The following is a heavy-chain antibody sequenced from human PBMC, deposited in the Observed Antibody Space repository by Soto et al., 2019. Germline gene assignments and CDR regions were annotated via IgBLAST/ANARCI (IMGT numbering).Heavy chain of an antibody. CDR2: ISAYNGNT. D-gene: IGHD3-3*01. V-gene: IGHV1-18*01. CDR3: ARGKAITIFGVVTDDAFDI. Sequence: ASVKVSCKASGYTFTSYGISWVRQAPGQGLEWMGWISAYNGNTNYAQKLQGRVTMTTDTSTSTAYMELRSLRSDDTAVYYCARGKAITIFGVVTDDAFDIWGQGTMVTV. J-gene: IGHJ3*02. CDR1: GYTFTSYG.